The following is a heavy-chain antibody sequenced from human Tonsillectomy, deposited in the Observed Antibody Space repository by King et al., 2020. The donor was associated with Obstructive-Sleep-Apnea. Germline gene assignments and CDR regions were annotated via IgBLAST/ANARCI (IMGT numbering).Heavy chain of an antibody. CDR3: ARLSMIRGVTGTFDI. V-gene: IGHV5-51*01. CDR2: IYPGDSDT. CDR1: GYTFTSYW. J-gene: IGHJ3*02. D-gene: IGHD3-10*01. Sequence: VQLVESGAEVKKPGESLKISCKGSGYTFTSYWIGWVRQLPGKGLEWMGIIYPGDSDTRYSPSFQGQVTISADKSISTAYLQWSSLKASDTAMYYCARLSMIRGVTGTFDIWGQGTMVTVSS.